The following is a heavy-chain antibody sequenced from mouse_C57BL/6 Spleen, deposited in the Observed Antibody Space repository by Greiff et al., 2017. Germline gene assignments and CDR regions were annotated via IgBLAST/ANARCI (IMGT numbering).Heavy chain of an antibody. D-gene: IGHD2-1*01. CDR1: GYAFSSSW. Sequence: QVQLQQSGPELVKPGASVKFSCKASGYAFSSSWMNWVKQRPGQGLEWIGRIYPGDGDTNYNGKFKGKATLTADKSSSTAYMELSSLTSEDSAVYFCARMGNSYAMDDWGTGASVTVAT. CDR2: IYPGDGDT. J-gene: IGHJ4*01. V-gene: IGHV1-82*01. CDR3: ARMGNSYAMDD.